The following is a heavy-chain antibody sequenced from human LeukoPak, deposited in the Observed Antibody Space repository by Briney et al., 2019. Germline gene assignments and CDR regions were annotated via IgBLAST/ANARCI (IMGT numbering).Heavy chain of an antibody. V-gene: IGHV3-30-3*01. Sequence: GGSLRLSCAASGFTFSSCAMHWVRQVPGKGLEWVAVISYDGSNKYYADSVKGRFTISRDNSKNTLYLQMNSLRAEDTAVYYCARAWPVEMATIDFDYWGQGTLVTVSS. CDR1: GFTFSSCA. D-gene: IGHD5-24*01. CDR2: ISYDGSNK. J-gene: IGHJ4*02. CDR3: ARAWPVEMATIDFDY.